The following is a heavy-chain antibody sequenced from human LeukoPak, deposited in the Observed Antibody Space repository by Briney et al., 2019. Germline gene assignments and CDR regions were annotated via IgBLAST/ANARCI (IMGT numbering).Heavy chain of an antibody. CDR3: ATTFPYCGDGTCAL. D-gene: IGHD2-15*01. Sequence: GGSLRLYCVASGLSFSSHWMTWVRQTPGKGLEWVANINQDGNRENYVDSVKGRFSISRDNAKNSLFLQMHSLRVEDTAVYYCATTFPYCGDGTCALGGQGALVTVSS. V-gene: IGHV3-7*01. CDR1: GLSFSSHW. CDR2: INQDGNRE. J-gene: IGHJ4*02.